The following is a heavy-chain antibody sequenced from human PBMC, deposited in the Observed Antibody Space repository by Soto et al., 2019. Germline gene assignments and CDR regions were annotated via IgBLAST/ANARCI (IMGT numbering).Heavy chain of an antibody. CDR2: INVGNGNT. CDR1: GYTFTSHT. Sequence: ASVKVSCKASGYTFTSHTIHWVRQAPGQSFEWLGWINVGNGNTRSSHKFQDRVTIDRDTSASTVSMEVSSLRSEDTAIYFCATVAMATTTKGIFYHDYWGQGTLVTVSS. J-gene: IGHJ4*02. CDR3: ATVAMATTTKGIFYHDY. V-gene: IGHV1-3*01. D-gene: IGHD1-26*01.